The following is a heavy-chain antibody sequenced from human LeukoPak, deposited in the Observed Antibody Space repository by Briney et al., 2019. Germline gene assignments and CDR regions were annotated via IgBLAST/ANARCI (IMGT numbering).Heavy chain of an antibody. CDR3: FAGSVDSSGYLAYYYMDV. J-gene: IGHJ6*03. Sequence: PSETLSLTCTVSGASINNYYWGWIRQSAGKGLEWIGSIYHSGSTYYNPSLKSRVTISVDTSKNQFSLKLSSVTAADTAVYYCFAGSVDSSGYLAYYYMDVWGKGTTVTVSS. CDR2: IYHSGST. CDR1: GASINNYY. D-gene: IGHD3-22*01. V-gene: IGHV4-38-2*02.